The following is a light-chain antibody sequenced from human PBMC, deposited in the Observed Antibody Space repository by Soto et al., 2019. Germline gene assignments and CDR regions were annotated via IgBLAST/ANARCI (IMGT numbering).Light chain of an antibody. CDR2: GAS. CDR3: QQRSNWPPIT. Sequence: DIVLTQSPGTLSLSPGERATLSCRASQSVSGSYLAWYQQKPGQAPRLLIYGASSRATGIPDRFSGDGSGTDFTLTISSLEPEDFAVYYCQQRSNWPPITFGQGTRLEIK. V-gene: IGKV3D-20*02. CDR1: QSVSGSY. J-gene: IGKJ5*01.